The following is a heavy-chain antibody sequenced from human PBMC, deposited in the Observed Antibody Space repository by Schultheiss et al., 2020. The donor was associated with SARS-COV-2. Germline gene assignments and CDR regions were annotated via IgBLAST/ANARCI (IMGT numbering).Heavy chain of an antibody. Sequence: GGSLRLSCAEFGFTFSSNYMSWVRQAPGKGLEWVSVIYSGGSTYYADSVKGRFTISRDNSKNTLYLQMNSLRAEDTAVYYCARGLPDYDFWSGYPSYYGMDVWGQGTTVTVSS. CDR2: IYSGGST. CDR1: GFTFSSNY. V-gene: IGHV3-66*01. D-gene: IGHD3-3*01. J-gene: IGHJ6*02. CDR3: ARGLPDYDFWSGYPSYYGMDV.